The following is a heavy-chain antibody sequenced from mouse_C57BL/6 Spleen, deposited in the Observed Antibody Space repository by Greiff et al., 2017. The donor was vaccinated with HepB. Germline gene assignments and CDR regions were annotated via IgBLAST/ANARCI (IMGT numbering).Heavy chain of an antibody. J-gene: IGHJ1*03. D-gene: IGHD1-1*01. V-gene: IGHV1-81*01. CDR1: GYTFTSYG. Sequence: VKLVESGAELARPGASVKLSCKASGYTFTSYGISWVKQRTGQGLEWIGEIYPRSGNTYYNEKFKGKATLTADKSSSTAYMELRSLTSEDSAVYFCAITTVGYFDVWGTGTTVTVSS. CDR3: AITTVGYFDV. CDR2: IYPRSGNT.